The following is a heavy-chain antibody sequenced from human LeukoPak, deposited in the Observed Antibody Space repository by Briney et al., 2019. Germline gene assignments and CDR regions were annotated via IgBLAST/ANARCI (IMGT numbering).Heavy chain of an antibody. CDR3: ARAICSTSCYTGGYYYYMDV. V-gene: IGHV1-69*04. D-gene: IGHD2-2*02. J-gene: IGHJ6*03. CDR1: GGTFGNYA. CDR2: IIPILGIT. Sequence: SVKVSCKASGGTFGNYAISWVRQAPGQGLEWMGRIIPILGITNYAQKFQGRVTITTDESTSTAYMELSSLRSEDTAVYYCARAICSTSCYTGGYYYYMDVWGKGTTVTVSS.